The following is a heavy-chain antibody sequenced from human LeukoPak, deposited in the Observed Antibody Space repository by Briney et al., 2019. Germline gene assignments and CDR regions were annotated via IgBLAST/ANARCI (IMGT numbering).Heavy chain of an antibody. J-gene: IGHJ4*02. CDR1: GFTFSSYW. CDR2: IKQDGSEK. CDR3: ARAADSGYCSGGSCYYLDY. Sequence: PGGSLRLSCAASGFTFSSYWMSWVRQAPGKGLEWVANIKQDGSEKYYVDSVKGRFTISIDNAKNSLYLQMNSLRAEDTAVYYCARAADSGYCSGGSCYYLDYWGQGTLVTVSS. V-gene: IGHV3-7*01. D-gene: IGHD2-15*01.